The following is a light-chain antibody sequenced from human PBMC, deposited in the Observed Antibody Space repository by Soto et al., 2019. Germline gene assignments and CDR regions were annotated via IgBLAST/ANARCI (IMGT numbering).Light chain of an antibody. J-gene: IGLJ3*02. V-gene: IGLV2-14*01. CDR2: DVS. CDR3: NSYTTSGTWV. CDR1: SSDVGGYNY. Sequence: QPVLTQPASVSGSPGQSITISCTGTSSDVGGYNYVSWYQQHPGKAPKLMIYDVSDRPSGASDRFSGSKSDNTASLTISGLQAEDEADYYCNSYTTSGTWVFGGGTKLTVL.